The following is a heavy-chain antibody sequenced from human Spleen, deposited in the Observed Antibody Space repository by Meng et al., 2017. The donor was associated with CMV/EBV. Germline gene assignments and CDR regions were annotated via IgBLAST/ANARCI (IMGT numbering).Heavy chain of an antibody. CDR3: ARGRSPDY. J-gene: IGHJ4*02. V-gene: IGHV3-66*02. CDR2: MYSGGST. CDR1: GFTVSSNY. Sequence: GESLKISCAASGFTVSSNYMSWVRQAPGKGLEWVSIMYSGGSTFYADSVKGRFTISRDKSENTLFLQMNSLRADDTAVYYCARGRSPDYWGQGTLVTVSS.